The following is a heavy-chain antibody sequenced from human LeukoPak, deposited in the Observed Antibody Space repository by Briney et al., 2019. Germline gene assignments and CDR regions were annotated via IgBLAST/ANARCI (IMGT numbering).Heavy chain of an antibody. V-gene: IGHV4-34*01. CDR2: IYHSGST. CDR3: ASRGSTAAALVKMFPFDY. J-gene: IGHJ4*02. D-gene: IGHD5-18*01. CDR1: GGSFSGYY. Sequence: SSETLSLTCAVYGGSFSGYYWSWIRQPPGKGLEWIGEIYHSGSTNYNPSLKSRVTISVDKSKNQFSLKLTSVTAADTAVYYCASRGSTAAALVKMFPFDYWGQGTLVTVSS.